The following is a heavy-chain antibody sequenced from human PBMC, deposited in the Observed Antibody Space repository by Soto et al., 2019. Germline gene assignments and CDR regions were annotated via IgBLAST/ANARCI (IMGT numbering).Heavy chain of an antibody. CDR2: IIPIFGTA. CDR1: GGTFSSYA. D-gene: IGHD3-22*01. J-gene: IGHJ4*02. Sequence: QVQLVQSGAEVKKPGSSVKVSCKASGGTFSSYAIIWVRQAPGQGLEWMGGIIPIFGTANYAQKFQGRVTITADESTSTAYMELSSLRAEDTAVYYCARDGYYYDSSGYYYYFDYWGQGPLVTVSS. V-gene: IGHV1-69*12. CDR3: ARDGYYYDSSGYYYYFDY.